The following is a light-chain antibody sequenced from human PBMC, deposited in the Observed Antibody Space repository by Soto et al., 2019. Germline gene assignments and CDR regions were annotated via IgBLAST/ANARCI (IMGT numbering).Light chain of an antibody. V-gene: IGKV1-9*01. J-gene: IGKJ4*01. CDR2: DAS. CDR1: QGIMKF. Sequence: IQLTQSPSSLSASVGDRVTITCRASQGIMKFLAWYQQSPGQAPKLLIYDASTLQTGVPSRFSGSGSGKEFTLTISSLKPEDFASYYCQQVNSYPLTFGGGNKIEIK. CDR3: QQVNSYPLT.